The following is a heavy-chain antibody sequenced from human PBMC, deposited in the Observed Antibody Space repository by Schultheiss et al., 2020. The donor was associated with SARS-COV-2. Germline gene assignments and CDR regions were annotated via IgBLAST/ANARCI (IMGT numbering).Heavy chain of an antibody. J-gene: IGHJ6*03. V-gene: IGHV1-18*01. D-gene: IGHD2-2*02. CDR1: GYTFTSYG. CDR3: ARLSGYQLPYPGFPIGYYYYMDV. Sequence: ASVKVSCKASGYTFTSYGISWVRQAPGQGLEWMGWISAYNGNTNYAQKLQGRVTMTTDTSTSTAYMELRSLRSDDTAVYYCARLSGYQLPYPGFPIGYYYYMDVWGKGTTVTVSS. CDR2: ISAYNGNT.